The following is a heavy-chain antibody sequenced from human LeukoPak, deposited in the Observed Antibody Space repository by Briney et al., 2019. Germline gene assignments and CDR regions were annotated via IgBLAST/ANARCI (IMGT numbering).Heavy chain of an antibody. D-gene: IGHD3-10*01. CDR2: MNPKSGDR. V-gene: IGHV1-8*01. Sequence: ASVKVSCKASGDIFTTYDVHWVRQASGQGLEWMGWMNPKSGDRGYAQKLQDRVAMTMNNSIRTAYMELRGLQPEDTAVYYCASGWHYHYFGTDVWGQGTTVIVSS. CDR1: GDIFTTYD. CDR3: ASGWHYHYFGTDV. J-gene: IGHJ6*02.